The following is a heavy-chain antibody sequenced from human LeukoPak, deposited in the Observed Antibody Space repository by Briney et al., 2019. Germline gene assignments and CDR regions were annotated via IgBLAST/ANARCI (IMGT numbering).Heavy chain of an antibody. V-gene: IGHV4-59*01. CDR2: IYYSGST. J-gene: IGHJ5*02. CDR3: AGANYYDSSGCSFDP. CDR1: GGSISSYY. D-gene: IGHD3-22*01. Sequence: SETLSLTCTVSGGSISSYYWSWIRQPPGKGLEWIGYIYYSGSTNYNPSLKSRVTISVDTSKNQFSLKLSSVTAADTAVYYCAGANYYDSSGCSFDPWGQGTLVTVSS.